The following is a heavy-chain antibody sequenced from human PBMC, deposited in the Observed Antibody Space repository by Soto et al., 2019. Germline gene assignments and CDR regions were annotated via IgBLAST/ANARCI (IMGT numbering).Heavy chain of an antibody. D-gene: IGHD2-15*01. CDR3: ARDRGYDAHDYYYNAMDA. CDR1: GFIFKNYA. J-gene: IGHJ6*02. Sequence: GGSLRLSCAVSGFIFKNYALNWVRQAPGKGLEWVSGIRGFSPYTFYAESVRGRFAISRDNAKNSLYLQMNSLRAEDTAVYYCARDRGYDAHDYYYNAMDAWGQGTTVTVSS. V-gene: IGHV3-21*01. CDR2: IRGFSPYT.